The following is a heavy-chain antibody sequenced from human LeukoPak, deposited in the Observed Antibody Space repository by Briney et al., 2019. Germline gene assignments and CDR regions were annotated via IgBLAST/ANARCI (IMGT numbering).Heavy chain of an antibody. V-gene: IGHV3-66*01. Sequence: PGGSLRLSCAASGFTVSSNYMSWVRQAPGKGLEWVSVIYSGGNTYYADSVKGRFTISGDNSKNTLYLQMNSLRAEDTAVYYCARATPDWPTSGGAFDIWGQGTMVTVSS. J-gene: IGHJ3*02. CDR2: IYSGGNT. CDR1: GFTVSSNY. D-gene: IGHD2-15*01. CDR3: ARATPDWPTSGGAFDI.